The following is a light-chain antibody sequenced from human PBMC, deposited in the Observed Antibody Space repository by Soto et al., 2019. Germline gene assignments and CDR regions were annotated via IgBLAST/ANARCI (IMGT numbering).Light chain of an antibody. CDR3: HEYGSSRWT. Sequence: EFFLTQPPCTLSFAPGERALPSCRASQSVRGSYLAWYQQKPSQATRLLNYGASSRATGIPDRFSGSGSGTVFTLTISRLEPEDFAVYYCHEYGSSRWTFGEGTEVDI. J-gene: IGKJ1*01. V-gene: IGKV3-20*01. CDR1: QSVRGSY. CDR2: GAS.